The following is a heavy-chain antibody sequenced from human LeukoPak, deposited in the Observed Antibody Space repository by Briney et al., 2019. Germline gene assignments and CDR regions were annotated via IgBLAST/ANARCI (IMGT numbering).Heavy chain of an antibody. V-gene: IGHV4-59*08. CDR3: ARHGGSVRGVAHFDY. D-gene: IGHD3-10*01. Sequence: SETLSLTCTVSGGSISSYYWSWIRQPPGKGLEWIGYIYYSGSTNYNPSLKSRVTISVDTSKNQFSLKLSSVTAADTAVYYCARHGGSVRGVAHFDYWGQGTLVTVSS. CDR1: GGSISSYY. J-gene: IGHJ4*02. CDR2: IYYSGST.